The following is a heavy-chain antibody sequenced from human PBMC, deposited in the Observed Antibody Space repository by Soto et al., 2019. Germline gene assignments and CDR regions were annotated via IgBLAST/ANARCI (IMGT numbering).Heavy chain of an antibody. V-gene: IGHV3-15*01. CDR3: TTTHDILTPQDYYYYGMDV. D-gene: IGHD3-9*01. CDR1: GFTFSNAW. CDR2: IKSKTDGGTT. J-gene: IGHJ6*02. Sequence: PGGSLRLSCAASGFTFSNAWMSWVRPAPGKGLEWVGRIKSKTDGGTTDYAAPVKGRFTISRDDSKNTLYLQMNSLKTEDAAVYYCTTTHDILTPQDYYYYGMDVWGQGTTVTVSS.